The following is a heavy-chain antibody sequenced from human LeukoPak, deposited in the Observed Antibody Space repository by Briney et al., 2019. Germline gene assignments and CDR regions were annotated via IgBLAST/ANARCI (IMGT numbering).Heavy chain of an antibody. CDR1: GGTFSSYA. V-gene: IGHV1-69*13. J-gene: IGHJ4*02. D-gene: IGHD6-13*01. CDR3: ARDRGQSGISSSWYYFDY. CDR2: IIPIFGTA. Sequence: GASVKFSCKASGGTFSSYAISWVRQAPGQGLEWMGGIIPIFGTANYAQKFQGRVTITADESTSTAYMELSSLRSEDTAVYYCARDRGQSGISSSWYYFDYWGQGTLVTVSS.